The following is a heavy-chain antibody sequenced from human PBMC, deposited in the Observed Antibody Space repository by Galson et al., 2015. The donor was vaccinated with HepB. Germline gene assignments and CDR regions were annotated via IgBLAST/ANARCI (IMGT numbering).Heavy chain of an antibody. CDR2: ISNDGSNH. CDR3: AKDQGSGTYTLDF. J-gene: IGHJ4*02. V-gene: IGHV3-30*18. Sequence: SLRLSCAASGFTFRSYGMHWVRQAPGMGLEWVAVISNDGSNHYHADSVKDRFTIYRDNLKNTVYLQMNSLRAEDTAVYHCAKDQGSGTYTLDFWGQGSLVTVSS. CDR1: GFTFRSYG. D-gene: IGHD3-10*01.